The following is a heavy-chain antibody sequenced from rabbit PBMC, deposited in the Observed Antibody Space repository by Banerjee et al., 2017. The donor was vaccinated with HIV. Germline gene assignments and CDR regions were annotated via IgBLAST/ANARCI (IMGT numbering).Heavy chain of an antibody. CDR3: ARSYYGLDL. V-gene: IGHV1S40*01. CDR2: IDAGYSGRT. Sequence: QSLEESGGDLVKPGASLTLTCAASGFSFSSSYYMCWVRQAPGKGLEWIACIDAGYSGRTWYASWAKGRFTISKISSTTVTLQMTSLTAADTATYFCARSYYGLDLWGPGTLVTVS. J-gene: IGHJ6*01. CDR1: GFSFSSSYY.